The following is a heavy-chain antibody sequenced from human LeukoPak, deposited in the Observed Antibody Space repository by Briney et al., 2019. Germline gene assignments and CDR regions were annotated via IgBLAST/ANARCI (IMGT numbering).Heavy chain of an antibody. V-gene: IGHV3-23*01. Sequence: GGSLRLSCAASGFTFSSYAMSWVRPAPGKGLEWVSSISGNGGSTYYSDSVKGRFTISRDNAKNTLFLQMNSLRAEDTAVYYCARGALREGSNAYYFDYWGQGTLLTVSS. CDR2: ISGNGGST. CDR1: GFTFSSYA. CDR3: ARGALREGSNAYYFDY. D-gene: IGHD5-24*01. J-gene: IGHJ4*02.